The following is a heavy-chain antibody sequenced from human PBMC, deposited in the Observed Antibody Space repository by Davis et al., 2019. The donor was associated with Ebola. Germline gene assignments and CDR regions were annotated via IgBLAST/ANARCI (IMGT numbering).Heavy chain of an antibody. J-gene: IGHJ2*01. CDR1: GFTFSSYA. V-gene: IGHV3-30-3*01. CDR3: AREGYYGSGSPPCWYFDL. CDR2: ISYDGSNK. Sequence: GESLKISCAASGFTFSSYAMHWVRQAPGKGLEWVAVISYDGSNKYYADSVKGRFTISRDNSKNTLYLQMNSLRAEDTAVYYCAREGYYGSGSPPCWYFDLWGRGTLVTVSS. D-gene: IGHD3-10*01.